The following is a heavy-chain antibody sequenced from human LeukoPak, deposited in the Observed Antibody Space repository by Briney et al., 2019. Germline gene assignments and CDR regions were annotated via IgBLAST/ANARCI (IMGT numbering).Heavy chain of an antibody. V-gene: IGHV3-53*01. D-gene: IGHD4-17*01. Sequence: GGSLRLSCAASGFTVSSNYVSWVRQAPGKGLEWVSVIYSGGSTYYADSVKGRFTISRDNSKNTLYLQMNSLRAEDTAVYYCAKGGRRDYLSYWGQGTLVTVSS. CDR2: IYSGGST. J-gene: IGHJ4*02. CDR3: AKGGRRDYLSY. CDR1: GFTVSSNY.